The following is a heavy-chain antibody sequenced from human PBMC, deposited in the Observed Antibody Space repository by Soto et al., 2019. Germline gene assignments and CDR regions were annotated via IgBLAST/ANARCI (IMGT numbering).Heavy chain of an antibody. V-gene: IGHV1-2*02. CDR1: GYTFTGYY. J-gene: IGHJ6*02. CDR3: ARWLRYFDWTWHGMDV. CDR2: INPNSGGT. Sequence: SVKVSCKASGYTFTGYYMHWVRQAPGQGLERMGWINPNSGGTNYAQKFQGRVTMTRDTSISTAYMELSRLRSDDTAVYYCARWLRYFDWTWHGMDVWGQGTTVTVSS. D-gene: IGHD3-9*01.